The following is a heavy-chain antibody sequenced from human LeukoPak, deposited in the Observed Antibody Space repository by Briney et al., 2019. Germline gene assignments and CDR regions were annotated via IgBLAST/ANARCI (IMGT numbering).Heavy chain of an antibody. CDR2: IGGSSGKI. CDR3: AKQRYQYVSGSPSWLDP. CDR1: GFTFSSYA. V-gene: IGHV3-23*01. D-gene: IGHD3-10*01. J-gene: IGHJ5*02. Sequence: GGPLRLSCAASGFTFSSYAMTWVRQAPGKGLEWVSGIGGSSGKIFYADSVKGRFTISRDNSKNTLYLQMNTLSAEDTAIYFWAKQRYQYVSGSPSWLDPWGKGTLFTVSS.